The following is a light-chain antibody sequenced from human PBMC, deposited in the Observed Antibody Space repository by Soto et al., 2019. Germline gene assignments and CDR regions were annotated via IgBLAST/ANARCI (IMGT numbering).Light chain of an antibody. CDR3: QVWDTNVV. V-gene: IGLV3-21*04. CDR2: YDS. CDR1: NIGSES. J-gene: IGLJ2*01. Sequence: ELTQPPSVSVAPGKTATITCGGNNIGSESVHWYQQRPGQAPVLVISYDSDRPSGIPERFSGSNSGNTATLTISRVEAGDEADYYCQVWDTNVVFGGGTKLTVL.